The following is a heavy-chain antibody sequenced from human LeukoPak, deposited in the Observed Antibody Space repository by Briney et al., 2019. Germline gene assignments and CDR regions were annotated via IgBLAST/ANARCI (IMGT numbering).Heavy chain of an antibody. CDR1: GLTFSTYS. Sequence: GGSLRLSCAASGLTFSTYSMNWVRQAPGKGLEWVSYISSSSNTIYYADSVKGRFTISRDNAKNSLYLQMNSLRAEDTAVYYCARGSTYYDSSGQVPFDYWGQGTLVTVSS. CDR3: ARGSTYYDSSGQVPFDY. CDR2: ISSSSNTI. V-gene: IGHV3-48*01. D-gene: IGHD3-22*01. J-gene: IGHJ4*02.